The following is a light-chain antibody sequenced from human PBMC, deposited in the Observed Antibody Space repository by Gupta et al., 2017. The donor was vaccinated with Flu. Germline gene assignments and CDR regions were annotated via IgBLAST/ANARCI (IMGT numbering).Light chain of an antibody. V-gene: IGKV1-12*02. CDR2: TAS. CDR3: QQAYSFPWT. CDR1: QPVGSW. Sequence: DIQMTQSPSSVSASVGDRVTITCRASQPVGSWLAWYQQKPGKAPKLLIYTASSLQGGVSSRFSGSGSGTDFTLTISSLQPEDFATYYCQQAYSFPWTFGQGTKV. J-gene: IGKJ1*01.